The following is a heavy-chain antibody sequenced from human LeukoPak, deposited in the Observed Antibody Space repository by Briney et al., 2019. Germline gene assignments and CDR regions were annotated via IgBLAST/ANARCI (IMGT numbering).Heavy chain of an antibody. CDR3: AREDLWSAMASDY. V-gene: IGHV1-69*05. CDR2: IIPIFGTA. D-gene: IGHD5-18*01. Sequence: SVKVSCKASGGTFSSYAISWVRQAPGQGLEWMGGIIPIFGTANYAQKFQGRVTITTDESTSTAYMELSSLRSEDTAVYYCAREDLWSAMASDYWGQGTLVTVSS. J-gene: IGHJ4*02. CDR1: GGTFSSYA.